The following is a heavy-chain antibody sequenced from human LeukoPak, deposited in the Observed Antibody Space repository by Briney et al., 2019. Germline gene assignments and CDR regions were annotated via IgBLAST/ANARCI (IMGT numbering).Heavy chain of an antibody. D-gene: IGHD2-8*01. CDR3: ARLRGYGTNSPRASDF. CDR2: MYYSGST. CDR1: GGSISSYY. V-gene: IGHV4-59*01. J-gene: IGHJ3*01. Sequence: SETLSLTCTVSGGSISSYYWTWIRQPPGKGLEWVGYMYYSGSTNYNPSLKSRVTISVDTSKNQFSLKLSSVTAADTAVYYCARLRGYGTNSPRASDFWGQGTMVTVSS.